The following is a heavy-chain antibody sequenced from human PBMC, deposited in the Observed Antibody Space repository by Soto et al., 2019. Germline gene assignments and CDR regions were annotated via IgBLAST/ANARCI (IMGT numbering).Heavy chain of an antibody. J-gene: IGHJ4*02. Sequence: QVQLQESGPGLVKPSQNLSLTCTVSGGSISSGDYNWSWIRQHPGKGLEWIGYIYYSGSTYYNPSLKSRITISVDTSKNQFSLKLSSVTAADTAVYYCARDQYSGFQFHYWGQGTLVTVSS. V-gene: IGHV4-31*03. CDR3: ARDQYSGFQFHY. D-gene: IGHD5-12*01. CDR1: GGSISSGDYN. CDR2: IYYSGST.